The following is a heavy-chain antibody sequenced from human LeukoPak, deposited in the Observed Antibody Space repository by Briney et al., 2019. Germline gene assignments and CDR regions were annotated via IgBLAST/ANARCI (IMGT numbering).Heavy chain of an antibody. CDR3: ATAPGYQFEY. V-gene: IGHV3-23*01. Sequence: AGSLRLSCAASGFFFSDYGMSWVRQAPGTGLECVSNISFSGGSTYYAASVRGRFTISRDNCKNSLYLQMNGLRAEDTAVYYCATAPGYQFEYWGQGTLVTVSS. J-gene: IGHJ4*02. CDR1: GFFFSDYG. CDR2: ISFSGGST. D-gene: IGHD3-9*01.